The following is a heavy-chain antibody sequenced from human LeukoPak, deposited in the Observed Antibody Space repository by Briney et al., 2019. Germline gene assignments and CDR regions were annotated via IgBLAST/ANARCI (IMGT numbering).Heavy chain of an antibody. Sequence: VXQXPGQXXXWMGWISAYNGNTNYAQKLQGRVTMTTDTSTSTAYMELRSLRSDDTAVYYCAREATFSSCHDYWGQGTLVTASS. CDR3: AREATFSSCHDY. CDR2: ISAYNGNT. V-gene: IGHV1-18*01. D-gene: IGHD6-13*01. J-gene: IGHJ4*02.